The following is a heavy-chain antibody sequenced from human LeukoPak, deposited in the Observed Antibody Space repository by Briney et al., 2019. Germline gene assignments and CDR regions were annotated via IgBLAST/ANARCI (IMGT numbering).Heavy chain of an antibody. J-gene: IGHJ4*02. CDR1: EFTLTSYN. Sequence: GGSLRLSCVASEFTLTSYNMNWVRPAPEELLGWVSSISSSGSHKYYADAVKGRFTISRDNAKNSLYLQMNSLRAEDTAVYYCARELFGSGYYSNLHFDYLVRPAHATDSS. V-gene: IGHV3-21*01. D-gene: IGHD3-3*01. CDR2: ISSSGSHK. CDR3: ARELFGSGYYSNLHFDY.